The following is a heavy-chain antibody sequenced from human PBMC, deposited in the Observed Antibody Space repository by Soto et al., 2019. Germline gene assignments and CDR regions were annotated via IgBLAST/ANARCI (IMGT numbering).Heavy chain of an antibody. CDR3: ARDKGRAERMVRAVIIDYYYYGMDV. CDR2: ISSNGGST. Sequence: EVQLVESGGGLVQPGGSLRLSCAASGFTFSSYAMHWVRQAPGKGLEYVSAISSNGGSTYYANSVKGRFTISRDNSKNRHYLEMGSRRAEEMAVYYCARDKGRAERMVRAVIIDYYYYGMDVWGQGTTVTVSS. J-gene: IGHJ6*02. V-gene: IGHV3-64*01. CDR1: GFTFSSYA. D-gene: IGHD3-10*01.